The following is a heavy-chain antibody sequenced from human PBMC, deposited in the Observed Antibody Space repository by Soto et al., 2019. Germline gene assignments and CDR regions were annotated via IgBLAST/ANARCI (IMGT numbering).Heavy chain of an antibody. CDR3: ARVRTQNYYGMHV. CDR1: GFTFSSYA. Sequence: GGSLRLACAASGFTFSSYAMSWVRQAPGKGLEWVSAISGSGGSTYYADSVKGRFTISRDNCKNTLYLQMNSLRAEDTAIYYFARVRTQNYYGMHVRGQATTVSVSS. V-gene: IGHV3-23*01. J-gene: IGHJ6*02. CDR2: ISGSGGST.